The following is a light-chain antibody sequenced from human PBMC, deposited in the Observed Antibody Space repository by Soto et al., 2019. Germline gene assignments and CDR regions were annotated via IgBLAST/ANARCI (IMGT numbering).Light chain of an antibody. CDR3: EQYNNLSRYT. Sequence: EIVMTQSPATLSVSPGERATLSCRASQSVSSNLDGYQQKPGQAPRLLIYGASSRATGIPARFSGSGSGTEFTLTISSLQSEDVAVYYCEQYNNLSRYTFGQGTKLEIK. J-gene: IGKJ2*01. CDR2: GAS. V-gene: IGKV3-15*01. CDR1: QSVSSN.